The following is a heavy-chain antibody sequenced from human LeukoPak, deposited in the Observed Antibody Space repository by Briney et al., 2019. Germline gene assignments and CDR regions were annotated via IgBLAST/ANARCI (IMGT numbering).Heavy chain of an antibody. V-gene: IGHV3-11*01. CDR1: GFTFSDYY. CDR3: ARSNIEGWFGVPPTYFDY. D-gene: IGHD3-10*01. CDR2: ISSSGSTI. J-gene: IGHJ4*02. Sequence: TGGPLRLSCAASGFTFSDYYMSWIRQAPGKGLEWVSYISSSGSTIYYADSVKGRFTISRDNAKNSLYLQMNSLRAEDTAVYYCARSNIEGWFGVPPTYFDYWGQGTLVTVSS.